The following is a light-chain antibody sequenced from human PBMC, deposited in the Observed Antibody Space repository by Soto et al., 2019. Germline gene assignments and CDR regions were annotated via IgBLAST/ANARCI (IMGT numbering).Light chain of an antibody. CDR2: AAS. J-gene: IGKJ4*01. CDR1: QNIGDW. CDR3: QQADSFPRT. V-gene: IGKV1-12*01. Sequence: DIQMTPSPSPLSATLGARVHISCRASQNIGDWLSWYQQKPGKAPKLLIYAASSLQSGVPSRFSGSGSGTDFTLTISSLQPDDFATYYCQQADSFPRTFGGGTKVDIK.